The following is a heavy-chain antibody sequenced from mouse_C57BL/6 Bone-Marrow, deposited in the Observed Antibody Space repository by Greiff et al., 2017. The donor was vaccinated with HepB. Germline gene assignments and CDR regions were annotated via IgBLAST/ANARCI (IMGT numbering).Heavy chain of an antibody. CDR1: GYTFTSYW. V-gene: IGHV1-55*01. D-gene: IGHD2-1*01. CDR3: ARGGGPIYFWFAY. J-gene: IGHJ3*01. Sequence: QVQLQQPGAELVKPGASVKMSCKASGYTFTSYWITWVKQRPGQGLEWIGDIYPGSGSTNYNEKFKSKATLTVDTSSSTAYMQLSSLTSEDSAVYYCARGGGPIYFWFAYWGQGTLVTVSA. CDR2: IYPGSGST.